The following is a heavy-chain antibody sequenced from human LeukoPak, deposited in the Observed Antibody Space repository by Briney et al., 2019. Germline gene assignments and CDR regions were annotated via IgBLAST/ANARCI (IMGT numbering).Heavy chain of an antibody. J-gene: IGHJ6*03. CDR2: VKQGGSEK. Sequence: GGSLRLSCAASGFTFSSYWMSWVRQAPGKGLEWVANVKQGGSEKYYVDSVKGPFTISRDNAKNSLYLQLNSLRAEYTAVSYWARDRYVFPDAYYYYTDGWGKGTTVTVSS. CDR3: ARDRYVFPDAYYYYTDG. V-gene: IGHV3-7*01. CDR1: GFTFSSYW. D-gene: IGHD1-14*01.